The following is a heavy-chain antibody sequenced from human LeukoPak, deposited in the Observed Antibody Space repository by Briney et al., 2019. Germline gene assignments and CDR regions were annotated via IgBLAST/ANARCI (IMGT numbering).Heavy chain of an antibody. CDR1: GFTFSSYA. J-gene: IGHJ4*02. CDR3: AKEGAYCSGGSCYFIDC. V-gene: IGHV3-23*01. Sequence: GGSLRLSCAASGFTFSSYAMSWVRQAPGKGLEWVSAISGSGGSTYYADSVKGRFTISRDNSKNTLYLQMNSLRAEDTAVYYCAKEGAYCSGGSCYFIDCWGQGTLVTVSS. D-gene: IGHD2-15*01. CDR2: ISGSGGST.